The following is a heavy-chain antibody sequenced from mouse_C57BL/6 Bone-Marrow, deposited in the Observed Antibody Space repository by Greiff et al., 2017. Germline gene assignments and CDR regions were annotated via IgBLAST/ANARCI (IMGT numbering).Heavy chain of an antibody. CDR2: IDPETGGT. D-gene: IGHD1-3*01. Sequence: QVQLQQSGAELVRPGASVTLSCKASGYTFTDYEMHWVKQTPVHGLEWIGAIDPETGGTAYNQKFKGKAILTVDKSSSTAYMELRSLTSEDSAVYYCTRYHNNDVMYALDNWGQGNSVTVSS. CDR3: TRYHNNDVMYALDN. J-gene: IGHJ4*01. CDR1: GYTFTDYE. V-gene: IGHV1-15*01.